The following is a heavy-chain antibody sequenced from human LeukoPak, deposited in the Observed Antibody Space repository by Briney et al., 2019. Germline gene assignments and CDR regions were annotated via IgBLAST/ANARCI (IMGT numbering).Heavy chain of an antibody. J-gene: IGHJ4*02. D-gene: IGHD4-11*01. CDR2: IYSGGTT. CDR1: GFTFSSNY. V-gene: IGHV3-53*01. CDR3: ARDSTSGH. Sequence: GGSLRLSCAASGFTFSSNYMSWVRQAPGKGLEWVSVIYSGGTTYYADSVKGRFTISRDNSKNTLFLQMNNLRTEDTAVYYCARDSTSGHWGQGTLVTVSS.